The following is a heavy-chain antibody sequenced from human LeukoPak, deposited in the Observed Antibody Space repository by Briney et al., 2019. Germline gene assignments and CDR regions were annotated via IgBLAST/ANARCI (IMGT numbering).Heavy chain of an antibody. CDR1: GGTFSSYA. J-gene: IGHJ6*03. CDR2: IIPIFGTA. D-gene: IGHD2-2*02. CDR3: ASSIGYCSSTSCYRVSADYYYYMDV. Sequence: GASVKVSCKASGGTFSSYAISWVRQAPGQGLEWMGGIIPIFGTANYAQKFQGRVTITTDESTSTAYMELSSLGSEDTAVYYCASSIGYCSSTSCYRVSADYYYYMDVWGKGTMVTVSS. V-gene: IGHV1-69*05.